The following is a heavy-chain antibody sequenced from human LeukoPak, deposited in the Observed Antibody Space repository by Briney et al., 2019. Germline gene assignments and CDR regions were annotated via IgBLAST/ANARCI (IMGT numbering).Heavy chain of an antibody. Sequence: ASVKVSCKASGYTFTSYYMHWVRQAPGQGLEWMGIINPSGGSTSYAQKFQGRVTMTRDTSTSTAYMELSSLRSEDTAVYYCAREIQSFTIFGVVPGAHWFDPWGQGTLVTVSS. J-gene: IGHJ5*02. CDR3: AREIQSFTIFGVVPGAHWFDP. CDR2: INPSGGST. D-gene: IGHD3-3*01. CDR1: GYTFTSYY. V-gene: IGHV1-46*01.